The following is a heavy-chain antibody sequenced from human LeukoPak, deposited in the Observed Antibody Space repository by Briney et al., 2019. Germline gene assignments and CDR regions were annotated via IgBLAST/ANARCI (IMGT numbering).Heavy chain of an antibody. CDR3: ARDFTRVVRARVSYFDY. V-gene: IGHV3-7*01. CDR1: GFTFSSYW. D-gene: IGHD3-10*01. J-gene: IGHJ4*02. CDR2: IKQDGSEK. Sequence: GGSLRLSCAASGFTFSSYWMSWVRQAPGKGLEWVANIKQDGSEKYYVDSVKGRFTISRDNAKNSLYLQMNSLRAEDTAVYYCARDFTRVVRARVSYFDYWGQGTLVTVSS.